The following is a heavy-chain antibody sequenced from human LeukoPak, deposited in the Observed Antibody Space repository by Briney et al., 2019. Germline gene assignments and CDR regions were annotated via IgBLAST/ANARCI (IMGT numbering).Heavy chain of an antibody. CDR2: INLNWGST. CDR3: ARDRRTHHYYDSSGYGAFDI. D-gene: IGHD3-22*01. CDR1: GFTFDDYC. J-gene: IGHJ3*02. V-gene: IGHV3-20*03. Sequence: GALGLFFAASGFTFDDYCMNLVRQAPGKGLEVGSGINLNWGSTGYADSVKGRFTISRDNAKNSLYLQMNSLRAEDTALYYCARDRRTHHYYDSSGYGAFDIWGQGTMVTVSS.